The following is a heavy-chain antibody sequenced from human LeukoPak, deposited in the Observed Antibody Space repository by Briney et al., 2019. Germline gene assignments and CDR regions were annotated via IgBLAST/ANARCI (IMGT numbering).Heavy chain of an antibody. CDR1: GGTFSSYA. Sequence: GASVKVSCKASGGTFSSYAISWVRQAPGQGLEWMGGIIPIFGTANYAQKFQGRVTITADESTSTAYMELSSLRSDDTALYYCARAAYYYDGSGYYLGDWGQGTLVTVSS. D-gene: IGHD3-22*01. V-gene: IGHV1-69*13. CDR2: IIPIFGTA. CDR3: ARAAYYYDGSGYYLGD. J-gene: IGHJ4*02.